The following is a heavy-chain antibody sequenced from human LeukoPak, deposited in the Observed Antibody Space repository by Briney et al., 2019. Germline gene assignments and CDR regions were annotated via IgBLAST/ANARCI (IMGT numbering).Heavy chain of an antibody. CDR3: ARTGTTAY. V-gene: IGHV4-39*07. CDR2: IYYSGST. J-gene: IGHJ4*02. Sequence: PSETLSLTCTVSGGSISSSSYYWGWIRQPPGKGLEWIGSIYYSGSTYYNPSLKSRVTISVDTSENQFSLKLSSVTAADTAVYYCARTGTTAYWGQGTLVTVSS. D-gene: IGHD1-7*01. CDR1: GGSISSSSYY.